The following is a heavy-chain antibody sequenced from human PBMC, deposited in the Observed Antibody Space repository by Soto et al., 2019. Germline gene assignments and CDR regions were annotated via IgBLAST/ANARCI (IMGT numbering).Heavy chain of an antibody. V-gene: IGHV1-69*08. CDR3: AKSLVFVEHAYMDV. Sequence: QVQLVQSGAEVKKPGSSVKVSCEASGGSFTSYIFTWVRQAPGQGLEWMGRVIPIQGTANYALKVQDRVTITADKSTNTVYMELRSLRPEDTALYYCAKSLVFVEHAYMDVWGKGTTVTVSS. J-gene: IGHJ6*03. CDR1: GGSFTSYI. CDR2: VIPIQGTA. D-gene: IGHD1-1*01.